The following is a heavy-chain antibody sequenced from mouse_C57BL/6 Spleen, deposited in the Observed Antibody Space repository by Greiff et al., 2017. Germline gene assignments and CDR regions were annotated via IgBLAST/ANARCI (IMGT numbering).Heavy chain of an antibody. CDR2: IDPSDSYT. Sequence: VQLQQSGAELVMPGASVKLSCKASGYTFTSYWMHWVKQRPGQGLEWIGEIDPSDSYTNYNQKFKGKSTLTVDKSSSTAYMQLSSLTSEDSAVYYCARRRGSSSWFAYWGQGTLVTVSA. J-gene: IGHJ3*01. V-gene: IGHV1-69*01. D-gene: IGHD1-1*01. CDR1: GYTFTSYW. CDR3: ARRRGSSSWFAY.